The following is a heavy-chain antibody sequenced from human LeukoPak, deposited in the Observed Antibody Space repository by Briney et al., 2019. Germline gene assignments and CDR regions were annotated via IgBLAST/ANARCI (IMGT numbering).Heavy chain of an antibody. Sequence: PARSLRLSCAASGVTFSSYAMHWVRQAPGKGLEWMAVISYDGSNKYYGDSVQGRFTISRDNSKYRLYLQMRSLRAEDTALYYCARKAKYSEFLFDYWGQGTLVTVSS. J-gene: IGHJ4*02. CDR3: ARKAKYSEFLFDY. CDR1: GVTFSSYA. CDR2: ISYDGSNK. V-gene: IGHV3-30*15. D-gene: IGHD2/OR15-2a*01.